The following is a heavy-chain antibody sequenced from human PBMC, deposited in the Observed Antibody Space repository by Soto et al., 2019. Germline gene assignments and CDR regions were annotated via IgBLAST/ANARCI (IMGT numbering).Heavy chain of an antibody. J-gene: IGHJ4*02. D-gene: IGHD5-12*01. CDR1: GHSFAGYL. V-gene: IGHV5-10-1*01. CDR2: IDPSDSQT. CDR3: ARQIYDSDAGPNFKYYFDS. Sequence: GESLKISCKGSGHSFAGYLITWGRQKPGKGLGWMGRIDPSDSQTYYSPSFRGHVTIPVTKSITTVFLQWSSLRASDTAMYYCARQIYDSDAGPNFKYYFDSWGQGTPVTVSS.